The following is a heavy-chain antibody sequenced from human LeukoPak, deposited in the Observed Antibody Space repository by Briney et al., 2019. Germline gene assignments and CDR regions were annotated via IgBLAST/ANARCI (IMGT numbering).Heavy chain of an antibody. J-gene: IGHJ3*02. CDR3: AKAEGSYYGSKLGAFDI. CDR2: INSDGSST. CDR1: GFTFSSYW. V-gene: IGHV3-74*01. D-gene: IGHD1-26*01. Sequence: GGSLRLSCAASGFTFSSYWMHWVRQAPGKGLVWVSRINSDGSSTSYADSVKGRFTISRDNSKNTLYLQMNSLRAEDTAVYYCAKAEGSYYGSKLGAFDIWGQGTMVTVSS.